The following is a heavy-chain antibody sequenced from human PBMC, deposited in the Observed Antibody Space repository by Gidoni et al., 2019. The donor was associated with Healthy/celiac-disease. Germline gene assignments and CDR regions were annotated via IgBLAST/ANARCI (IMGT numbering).Heavy chain of an antibody. CDR1: GGSFSGYY. CDR3: ARASGYYGSGSYYNRGFQH. CDR2: INHSGST. J-gene: IGHJ1*01. Sequence: QVQLQQWGAGLLKPSETLSLTCAVYGGSFSGYYWSWIRQPPGKGLAWIGEINHSGSTKYNPSLKRRVTISVDTSKNQFSLKLSSVTAADTAVYYCARASGYYGSGSYYNRGFQHWGQGTLVTVSS. V-gene: IGHV4-34*01. D-gene: IGHD3-10*01.